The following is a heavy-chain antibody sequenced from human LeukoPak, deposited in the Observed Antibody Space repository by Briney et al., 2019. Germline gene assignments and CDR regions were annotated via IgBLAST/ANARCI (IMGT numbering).Heavy chain of an antibody. CDR1: GGTFSSYA. Sequence: SVKVSCKASGGTFSSYALSWVRQAPGQGLEWMGGIIPIFGTPNYAQKFQGRVTITADESTSTAYMELSSLTSEDTAVYYCARRVSTSYYYMDVWGKGTTVTVPS. CDR3: ARRVSTSYYYMDV. CDR2: IIPIFGTP. D-gene: IGHD3-22*01. J-gene: IGHJ6*03. V-gene: IGHV1-69*01.